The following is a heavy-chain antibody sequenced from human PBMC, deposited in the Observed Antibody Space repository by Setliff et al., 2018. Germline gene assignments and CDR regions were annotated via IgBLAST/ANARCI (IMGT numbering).Heavy chain of an antibody. Sequence: HPGGSLRLSCAASGFTFSSYNMNWVRQAPGKGLEWVSGISGYGSRTYYADSVKGRSTISRDNSQNTMYLQMNSLRAEDTAVYYCIRDTSGRDAFDIWGQGTMVTVSS. CDR1: GFTFSSYN. J-gene: IGHJ3*02. CDR3: IRDTSGRDAFDI. V-gene: IGHV3-23*01. D-gene: IGHD6-19*01. CDR2: ISGYGSRT.